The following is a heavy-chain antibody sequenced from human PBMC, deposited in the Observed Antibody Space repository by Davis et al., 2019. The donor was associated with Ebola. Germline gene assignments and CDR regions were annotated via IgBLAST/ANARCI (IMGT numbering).Heavy chain of an antibody. CDR3: ARGSSSSSGYYYYGMDV. J-gene: IGHJ6*02. CDR1: GGSFSGYY. V-gene: IGHV4-34*01. D-gene: IGHD6-6*01. Sequence: MPSETLSLTCAVYGGSFSGYYWSWIRQPPGKGLEWIGEINHSGSTNYNPSLKSQVTISVDTSKNQFSLKLSSVTAADTAVYYCARGSSSSSGYYYYGMDVWGQGTTVTVSS. CDR2: INHSGST.